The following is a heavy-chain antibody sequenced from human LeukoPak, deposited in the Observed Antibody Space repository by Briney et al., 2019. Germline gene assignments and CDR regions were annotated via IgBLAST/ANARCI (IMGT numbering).Heavy chain of an antibody. CDR3: SGHLTSADY. J-gene: IGHJ4*02. V-gene: IGHV3-15*01. D-gene: IGHD2-21*02. CDR2: IKRNTDGVTT. CDR1: GFNFSNVW. Sequence: GEPLSHSCAASGFNFSNVWMRCLRRAPGKRLEWVARIKRNTDGVTTDYAAPVHDRFTISRDNSQHTVYLQMNSLKIEDTAVYYCSGHLTSADYWGQGTLVTVSS.